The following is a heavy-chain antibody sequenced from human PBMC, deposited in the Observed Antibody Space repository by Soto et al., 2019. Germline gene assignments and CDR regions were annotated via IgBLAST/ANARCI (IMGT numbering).Heavy chain of an antibody. CDR3: ARDDTVTNDVFDI. CDR1: GFTFSSYG. CDR2: ISYDGSNK. D-gene: IGHD4-17*01. V-gene: IGHV3-30*03. J-gene: IGHJ3*02. Sequence: PGGSLRLSCAASGFTFSSYGMHWVRQAPGKGLEWVAVISYDGSNKYYADSVKGRFTISRDNSKNTLYLQMNSLRAEDTAVYYCARDDTVTNDVFDIWGHGTMVTVSS.